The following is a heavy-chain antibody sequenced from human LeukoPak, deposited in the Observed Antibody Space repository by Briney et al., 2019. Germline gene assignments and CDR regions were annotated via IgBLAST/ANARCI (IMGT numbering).Heavy chain of an antibody. CDR1: GYTFTYYY. CDR3: ATIQHQLEGAY. J-gene: IGHJ4*02. CDR2: INPNTGGT. Sequence: GASVKVSCKPPGYTFTYYYIHWVRQDPGQGLEWMGWINPNTGGTNYAQKFQGRVTMTRDTSISTAYMELSSLRSDDTAVYYCATIQHQLEGAYWGQGTLVTVSS. V-gene: IGHV1-2*02. D-gene: IGHD2-2*01.